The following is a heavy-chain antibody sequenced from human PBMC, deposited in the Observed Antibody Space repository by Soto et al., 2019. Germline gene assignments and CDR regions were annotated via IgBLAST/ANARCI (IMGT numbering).Heavy chain of an antibody. D-gene: IGHD3-22*01. CDR2: FDPEDGET. V-gene: IGHV1-24*01. J-gene: IGHJ4*02. Sequence: ASVKVSCKVSGYTLTELSMHWVRQAPGKGLEWMGGFDPEDGETIYAQKFQGRVTMTEDTSTDTAYMELSSLRSEDTAVHYCATGGYYYDSSGYSHHYFDYWGQGTLVTVSS. CDR3: ATGGYYYDSSGYSHHYFDY. CDR1: GYTLTELS.